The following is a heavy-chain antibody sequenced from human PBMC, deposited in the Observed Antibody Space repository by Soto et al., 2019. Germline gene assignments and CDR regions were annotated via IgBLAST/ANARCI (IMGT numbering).Heavy chain of an antibody. CDR3: AKGILSATIGPYAMDV. D-gene: IGHD3-16*01. CDR2: ISYDGGNI. J-gene: IGHJ6*02. V-gene: IGHV3-30*18. Sequence: GGSLRLSCEASGFAFRSYAMRWVRQAPGKGLEWVGVISYDGGNIYYADSVKGRFTISRDNSKNTLYVQVNSLRPEDTAVYYCAKGILSATIGPYAMDVWGQGTTVTVSS. CDR1: GFAFRSYA.